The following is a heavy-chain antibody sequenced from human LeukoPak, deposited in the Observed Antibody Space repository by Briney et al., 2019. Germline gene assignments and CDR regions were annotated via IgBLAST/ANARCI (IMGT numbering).Heavy chain of an antibody. D-gene: IGHD2-21*02. CDR2: INPDGRDT. Sequence: GGSLRLSCAASGFTFSNYWMNWVRQAPGKGLEWVAHINPDGRDTYYVDSVKGRFTISRDNAQNSMYLQMNSLRVEDTAVYYCTSWGDTTAEYFQRWGQGTLVTVSS. CDR3: TSWGDTTAEYFQR. V-gene: IGHV3-7*01. J-gene: IGHJ1*01. CDR1: GFTFSNYW.